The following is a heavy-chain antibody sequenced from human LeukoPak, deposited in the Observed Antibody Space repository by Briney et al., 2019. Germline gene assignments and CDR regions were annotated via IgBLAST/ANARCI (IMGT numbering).Heavy chain of an antibody. V-gene: IGHV3-23*01. CDR2: ISGSGGST. CDR3: AKSRYNYYGSGSTTDY. D-gene: IGHD3-10*01. Sequence: PGGSLRLSCAASGFTFSSYAMSWVRQAPGKGLEWVSAISGSGGSTYYADSVKGRFTISRDNSKNTLYLQMNSLRAEDTAVYYCAKSRYNYYGSGSTTDYWGQGTLVTVSS. J-gene: IGHJ4*02. CDR1: GFTFSSYA.